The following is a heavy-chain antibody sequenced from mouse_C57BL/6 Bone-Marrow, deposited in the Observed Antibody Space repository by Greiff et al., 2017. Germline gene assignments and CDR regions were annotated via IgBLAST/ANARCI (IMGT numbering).Heavy chain of an antibody. Sequence: EVKVEESGPGLVKPSQSLSLTCSVTGYSITSGYYWNWIRQFPGNKLEWMGYISYDGSNNYNPSLKNRISITRDTSKNQFFLKLNSVTTEDTATYYCARIERLGGSYFDYWGQGTTPTVSS. CDR3: ARIERLGGSYFDY. CDR2: ISYDGSN. D-gene: IGHD4-1*01. J-gene: IGHJ2*01. CDR1: GYSITSGYY. V-gene: IGHV3-6*01.